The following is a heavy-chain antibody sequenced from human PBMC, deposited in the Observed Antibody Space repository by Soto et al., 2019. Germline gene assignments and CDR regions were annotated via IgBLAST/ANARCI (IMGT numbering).Heavy chain of an antibody. V-gene: IGHV3-23*01. J-gene: IGHJ3*02. CDR2: ISGSGGIT. CDR3: ARDPLGGGDLKNDAFDM. CDR1: GFIFSTYA. D-gene: IGHD3-16*01. Sequence: GGSLRLSCAASGFIFSTYAMNWVRQAPGKGLEWVSAISGSGGITYYADSVKGRFTISRDNSKNTLYLQMDRLRVEDTAVYYCARDPLGGGDLKNDAFDMWGQGTMVTVSS.